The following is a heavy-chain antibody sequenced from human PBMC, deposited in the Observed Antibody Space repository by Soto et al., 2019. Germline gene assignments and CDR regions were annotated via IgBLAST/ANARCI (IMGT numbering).Heavy chain of an antibody. D-gene: IGHD2-2*02. CDR3: ARTGYCSSTSCYIPGY. V-gene: IGHV3-30-3*01. CDR2: ISYDGSNK. CDR1: GFTFSSYA. Sequence: GGSLRLSXAASGFTFSSYAMHWVRQAPGKGLEWVAVISYDGSNKYYADSVKGRFTISRDNSKNTLYLQMNSLRAEDTAVYYCARTGYCSSTSCYIPGYWGQGTLVTVSS. J-gene: IGHJ4*02.